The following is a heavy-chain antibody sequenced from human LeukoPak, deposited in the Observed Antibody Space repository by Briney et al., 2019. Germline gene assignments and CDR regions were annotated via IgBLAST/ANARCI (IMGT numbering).Heavy chain of an antibody. D-gene: IGHD6-13*01. CDR2: IYYSGST. CDR1: GGSISSYY. Sequence: SETLSLTCTVSGGSISSYYWSWIRQPPGKGLEWIGYIYYSGSTNYNPSLKSRVTISVDTSKNQFSLKLSSVTAADTAVYYCAREQGSWYYGMDVWGQGTTVTVSS. J-gene: IGHJ6*02. CDR3: AREQGSWYYGMDV. V-gene: IGHV4-59*01.